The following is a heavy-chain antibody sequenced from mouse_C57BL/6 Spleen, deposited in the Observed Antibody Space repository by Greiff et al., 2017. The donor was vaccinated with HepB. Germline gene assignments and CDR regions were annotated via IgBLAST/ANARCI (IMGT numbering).Heavy chain of an antibody. V-gene: IGHV1-80*01. CDR2: IYPGDGDT. Sequence: QVQLQQSGAELVKPGASVKISCKASGYAFSSYWMNWVKQRPGKGLEWIGQIYPGDGDTNYNGKFKGKATLTADKSSSTAYMQLSSLTSEDSAVYFCARKGGYGSSYWYFDVWGTGTTVTVSS. CDR3: ARKGGYGSSYWYFDV. D-gene: IGHD1-1*01. J-gene: IGHJ1*03. CDR1: GYAFSSYW.